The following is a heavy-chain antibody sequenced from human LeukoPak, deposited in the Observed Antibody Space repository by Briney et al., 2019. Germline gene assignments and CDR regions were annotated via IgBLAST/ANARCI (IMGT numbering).Heavy chain of an antibody. CDR3: ARKDDYGPSGYYYGMDV. J-gene: IGHJ6*02. D-gene: IGHD4/OR15-4a*01. CDR1: GFTVSSNY. Sequence: GGSLRLSCAASGFTVSSNYMSWVRQAPGKGLEWVSVIYSGGSTYYADSVKGRFTISRDNSKNTLYLQMNSLRAEDTAVYYCARKDDYGPSGYYYGMDVWGQGITVTVSS. CDR2: IYSGGST. V-gene: IGHV3-66*01.